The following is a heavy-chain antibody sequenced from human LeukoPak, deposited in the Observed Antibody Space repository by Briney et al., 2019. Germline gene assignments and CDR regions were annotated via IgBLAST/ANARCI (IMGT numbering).Heavy chain of an antibody. D-gene: IGHD6-6*01. J-gene: IGHJ4*02. CDR3: AREAARLFDY. CDR1: GGSISSGSYY. V-gene: IGHV4-61*02. Sequence: SQTLSLTCTVSGGSISSGSYYWSWIRQPAGKGLEWIGRIYTSGSTNYNPSLKSRVTISVDTSKNQFSLKLSSVTAADTAVYYCAREAARLFDYWGQGTLVTASS. CDR2: IYTSGST.